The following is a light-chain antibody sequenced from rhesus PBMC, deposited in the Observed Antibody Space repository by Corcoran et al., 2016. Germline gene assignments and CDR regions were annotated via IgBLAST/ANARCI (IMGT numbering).Light chain of an antibody. CDR1: QGISSW. J-gene: IGKJ1*01. CDR2: KAS. V-gene: IGKV1-21*01. CDR3: QQYNSAPPWT. Sequence: DIQMTQSPSSLSASVGDRVTVSCRASQGISSWLAWYQQKPGIAPKLLIYKASRLQSGVPSRFSGSGSGTDFTLTISSLQPEDFATYYCQQYNSAPPWTFGQGTKVDIK.